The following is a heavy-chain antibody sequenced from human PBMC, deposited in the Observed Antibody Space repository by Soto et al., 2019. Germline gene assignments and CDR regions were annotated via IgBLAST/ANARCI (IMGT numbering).Heavy chain of an antibody. CDR3: ARGSLVRGPRGSRKYYFDY. Sequence: QVQLVESGGGLVKPGGSLRLSCAASGFTFSDYYMSWIRKAPGKGLEGVSYFSSSGSTIYYADSVKGRFTISRDNAKNSLSLQMNSLRAEDTAVYYCARGSLVRGPRGSRKYYFDYWGQGTLVTVSS. J-gene: IGHJ4*02. D-gene: IGHD3-10*01. CDR1: GFTFSDYY. CDR2: FSSSGSTI. V-gene: IGHV3-11*01.